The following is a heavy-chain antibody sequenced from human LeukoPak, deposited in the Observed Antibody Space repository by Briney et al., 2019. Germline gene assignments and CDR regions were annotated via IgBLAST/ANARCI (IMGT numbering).Heavy chain of an antibody. CDR2: IYTSGST. J-gene: IGHJ6*03. CDR3: AREVGGVRGGDYYYYYYMDV. V-gene: IGHV4-61*02. Sequence: PSETLSLTCTVSGGSISSGNYYWSWIRQPAGKGLEWIGRIYTSGSTNYNPSLKSRVTMSVDTSKNQFSLKLSSVTAADTAVYYCAREVGGVRGGDYYYYYYMDVWGKGTTVTISS. D-gene: IGHD3-10*01. CDR1: GGSISSGNYY.